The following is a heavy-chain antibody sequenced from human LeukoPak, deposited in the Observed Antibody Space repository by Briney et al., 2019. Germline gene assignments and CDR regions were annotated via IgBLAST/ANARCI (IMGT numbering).Heavy chain of an antibody. Sequence: ASVKVSCKASGYTFTVYYIHWVRQAPGKGPEWMGWINPDSGDTSYAQKFQGRVTMTRDTSISTAYMELSRLRSDDTAVYYCARESLPRSGSYPYYYYYYMDVWGKGTTVTVSS. CDR3: ARESLPRSGSYPYYYYYYMDV. CDR1: GYTFTVYY. V-gene: IGHV1-2*02. CDR2: INPDSGDT. J-gene: IGHJ6*03. D-gene: IGHD1-26*01.